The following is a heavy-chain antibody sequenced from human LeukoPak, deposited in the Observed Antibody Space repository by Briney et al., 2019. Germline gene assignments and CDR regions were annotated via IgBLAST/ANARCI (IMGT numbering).Heavy chain of an antibody. CDR1: GFTFSSYA. D-gene: IGHD6-19*01. CDR3: AKGRTEGGTLALDY. V-gene: IGHV3-23*01. CDR2: ISGNGGNT. Sequence: PGGSLRLSCAASGFTFSSYAMTWVRQAPGKGLEWVSGISGNGGNTYYTDSVRGRPSISRDNSKNTLYLQVNSLRAEDTAVYYCAKGRTEGGTLALDYWGQGTLVTVSS. J-gene: IGHJ4*02.